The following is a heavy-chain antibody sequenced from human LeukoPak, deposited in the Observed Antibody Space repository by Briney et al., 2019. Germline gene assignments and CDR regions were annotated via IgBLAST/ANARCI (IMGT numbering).Heavy chain of an antibody. CDR1: GGSISSGSYY. J-gene: IGHJ4*02. CDR3: AREEGVAATV. CDR2: IYTSGST. D-gene: IGHD2-15*01. Sequence: SETLSLTCTVSGGSISSGSYYWSWIRQPAGKGLEWIGRIYTSGSTNYNPSLKSRVTMSVDTSKNQFSLKLSSVTAADTAVYYCAREEGVAATVWGQGTLVTVSS. V-gene: IGHV4-61*02.